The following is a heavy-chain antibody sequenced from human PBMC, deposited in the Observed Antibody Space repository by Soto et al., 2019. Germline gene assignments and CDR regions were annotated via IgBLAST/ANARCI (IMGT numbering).Heavy chain of an antibody. Sequence: PETLSPACSFSGGSVSSGPYDWGWILQSPGERLEGIGYIYNSGKTKYNTSLKGRVIISVDTSENQVSLKLSSVTAADTALYYCARGRLTAGTIRAGSWGLDYYYGLDIWGQGTTVTVSS. CDR2: IYNSGKT. D-gene: IGHD1-1*01. CDR3: ARGRLTAGTIRAGSWGLDYYYGLDI. CDR1: GGSVSSGPYD. V-gene: IGHV4-61*01. J-gene: IGHJ6*02.